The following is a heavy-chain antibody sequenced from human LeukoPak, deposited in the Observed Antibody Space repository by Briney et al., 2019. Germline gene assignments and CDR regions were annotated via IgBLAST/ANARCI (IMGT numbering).Heavy chain of an antibody. Sequence: GGSLRLSCAASGFTFSSYGMHWVRQAPGKGLEWVAVIWYDGSNKYYRDSIKGRFTISRDDSKNTLYLQMNSLRAEDTAVYYCAKGLTRRYLDYWGQGTLVTVSS. D-gene: IGHD3-9*01. CDR1: GFTFSSYG. CDR2: IWYDGSNK. CDR3: AKGLTRRYLDY. J-gene: IGHJ4*02. V-gene: IGHV3-33*06.